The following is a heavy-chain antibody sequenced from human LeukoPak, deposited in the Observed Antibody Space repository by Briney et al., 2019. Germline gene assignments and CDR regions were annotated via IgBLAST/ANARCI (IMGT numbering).Heavy chain of an antibody. Sequence: SETLSLTCTVSGGSISSYYWSWIWQPPGKGLEWIGYIYYSGSTNYNPSLKSRVTISVDTSKNQFSLKLSSVTAADTAVYYCARGQDIVVVPAGGDPYYYYGMDVWGQGTTVTVSS. D-gene: IGHD2-2*01. CDR1: GGSISSYY. V-gene: IGHV4-59*01. CDR2: IYYSGST. CDR3: ARGQDIVVVPAGGDPYYYYGMDV. J-gene: IGHJ6*02.